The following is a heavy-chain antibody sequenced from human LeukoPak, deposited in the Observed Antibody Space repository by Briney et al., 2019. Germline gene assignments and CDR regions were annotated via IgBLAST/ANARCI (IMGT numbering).Heavy chain of an antibody. CDR1: GYTSTGYY. Sequence: GASVKVSCKASGYTSTGYYLHWVRQAPGQGLDWMGWINPNSGGTNYAQKFQGRVTMTRDTSISTAYMELSRLRSDDTAVYYCARDLGLAAAPVYWGQGTLVTVSS. V-gene: IGHV1-2*02. J-gene: IGHJ4*02. CDR3: ARDLGLAAAPVY. CDR2: INPNSGGT. D-gene: IGHD6-13*01.